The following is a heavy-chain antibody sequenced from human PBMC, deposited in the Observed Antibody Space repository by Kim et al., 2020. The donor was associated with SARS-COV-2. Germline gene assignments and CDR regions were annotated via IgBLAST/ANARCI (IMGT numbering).Heavy chain of an antibody. J-gene: IGHJ5*02. Sequence: TKYSQKYQGRVTITRDTAASTAYMELSSLRSEDTAVYYCANDEAGWFDPWGQGTLVTVSS. CDR2: T. V-gene: IGHV1-3*01. CDR3: ANDEAGWFDP. D-gene: IGHD3-3*01.